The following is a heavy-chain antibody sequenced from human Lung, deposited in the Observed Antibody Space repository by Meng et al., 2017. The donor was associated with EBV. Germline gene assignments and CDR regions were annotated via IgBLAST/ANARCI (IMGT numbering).Heavy chain of an antibody. D-gene: IGHD2-2*02. J-gene: IGHJ2*01. CDR2: INPNSGAT. Sequence: QVQLVQSGXEVKKXXXSVKFSCXVAGYTFTGYYMHWVRQAPGQGLEWMGRINPNSGATEYAQNFQGRVTMTRDTSISTAYMELSRLRSDDTAVYYCARDSRHCTSASCYSWYFDLWGRGTLVTVSS. CDR1: GYTFTGYY. CDR3: ARDSRHCTSASCYSWYFDL. V-gene: IGHV1-2*06.